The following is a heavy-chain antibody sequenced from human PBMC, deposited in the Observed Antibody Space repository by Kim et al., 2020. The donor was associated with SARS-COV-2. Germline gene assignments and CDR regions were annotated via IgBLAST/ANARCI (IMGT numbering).Heavy chain of an antibody. CDR2: IIPIFGTA. V-gene: IGHV1-69*13. CDR3: ARDREALRNYYYGMDV. CDR1: GGTFSSYA. Sequence: SVKVSCKASGGTFSSYAISWVRQAPGQGLEWMGGIIPIFGTANYAQKFQGRVTITADESTSTAYMELSSLRSEDTAVYYCARDREALRNYYYGMDVWGQGTTVTVSS. D-gene: IGHD3-10*01. J-gene: IGHJ6*02.